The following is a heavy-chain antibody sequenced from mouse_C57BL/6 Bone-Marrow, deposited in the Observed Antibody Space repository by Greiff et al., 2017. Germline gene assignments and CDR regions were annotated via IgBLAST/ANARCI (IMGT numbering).Heavy chain of an antibody. CDR3: ARDRRSFDY. V-gene: IGHV1-76*01. CDR2: IYPGRGNT. J-gene: IGHJ2*01. CDR1: GYTFTDYY. D-gene: IGHD1-1*01. Sequence: VQLQQSGAELVRPGASVKLSCKASGYTFTDYYINWVKQRPGQGLEWIARIYPGRGNTYYNEKFKGKATLTAEKSSSTAYMQLSSLTSEDSAVYFCARDRRSFDYWGQGTTLTVSS.